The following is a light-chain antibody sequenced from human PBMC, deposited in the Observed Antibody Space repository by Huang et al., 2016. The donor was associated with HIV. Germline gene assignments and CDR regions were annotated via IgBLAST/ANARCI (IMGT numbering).Light chain of an antibody. CDR1: QNISNW. V-gene: IGKV1-5*03. Sequence: DIQMTQSPSILSTSVGDRVTITCRACQNISNWLAWYQLKPGQAPKLLIYRSSTLNTRVPTRFSGSGSGTDFALSISSLQPDDFAVYYCQHYSTHLYTFGQGTKLEMK. CDR2: RSS. CDR3: QHYSTHLYT. J-gene: IGKJ2*01.